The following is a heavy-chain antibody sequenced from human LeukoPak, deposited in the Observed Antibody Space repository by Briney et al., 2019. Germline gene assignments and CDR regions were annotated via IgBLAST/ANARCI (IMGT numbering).Heavy chain of an antibody. J-gene: IGHJ6*03. V-gene: IGHV4-39*07. CDR3: ARSAAGYYYYYMDV. Sequence: PSETLSLTCTVSGGSISSSGYYWGWIRQPPGKGLEWIGSIYYSGSTYYNPSLKSRVTISVDTSKNQFSLKLSSVTAADTAVYYCARSAAGYYYYYMDVWGKGTTVTVSS. CDR1: GGSISSSGYY. CDR2: IYYSGST. D-gene: IGHD6-19*01.